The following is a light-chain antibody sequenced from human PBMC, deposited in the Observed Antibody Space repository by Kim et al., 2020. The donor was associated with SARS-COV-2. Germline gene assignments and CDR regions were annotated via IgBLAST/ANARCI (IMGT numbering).Light chain of an antibody. CDR3: ASWDDSLSGVI. Sequence: QAVVTQPPSASGTPGQSVTISCSGISSNIGSNYVYWYQQFPGTAPKLLIYRNNLRPSGVPDRFSGSKSGTSASLAISGLRSEDEADYYCASWDDSLSGVIFGGGTQLTVL. V-gene: IGLV1-47*01. CDR2: RNN. CDR1: SSNIGSNY. J-gene: IGLJ2*01.